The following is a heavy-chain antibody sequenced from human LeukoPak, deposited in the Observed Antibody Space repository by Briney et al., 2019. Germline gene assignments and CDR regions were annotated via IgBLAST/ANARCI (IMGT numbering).Heavy chain of an antibody. J-gene: IGHJ5*02. CDR3: ARLVAVAGSSDWFDP. CDR1: GGSISGSY. D-gene: IGHD6-19*01. V-gene: IGHV4-59*08. CDR2: IYYSGST. Sequence: SETLSLTCSVSGGSISGSYWTWIRQPPGKGLEWIGYIYYSGSTDYNPSLKSRVTISVDTSKNQFSLKLNSVTAAVSAVYYCARLVAVAGSSDWFDPWGQGILVTVSS.